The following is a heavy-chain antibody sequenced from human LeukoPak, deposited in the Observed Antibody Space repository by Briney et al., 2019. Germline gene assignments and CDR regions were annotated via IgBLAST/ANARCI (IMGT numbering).Heavy chain of an antibody. CDR1: GGSISSHF. J-gene: IGHJ4*02. CDR3: ARGQKYRNGYTVTELGSGYFAY. CDR2: IFYSGTT. D-gene: IGHD5-18*01. Sequence: SETLSLTCTVSGGSISSHFWSWIRQPPGKGLEWIGYIFYSGTTKYNPSLRSRVTISADTSKNQFSLKLSSVTAADTAVYYCARGQKYRNGYTVTELGSGYFAYWGQGTLVTVSS. V-gene: IGHV4-59*11.